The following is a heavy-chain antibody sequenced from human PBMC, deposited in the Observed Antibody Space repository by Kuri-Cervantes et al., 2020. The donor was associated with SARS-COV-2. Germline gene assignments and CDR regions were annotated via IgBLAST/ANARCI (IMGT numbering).Heavy chain of an antibody. CDR3: ARGGLYYDFWSGYYFDV. Sequence: GGSLRLSCAASGFTFSSYAMHWVRQAPGKGLEWVAVISYDGSSRYYTDSVKGRFTISRDNSKNTLYLQMNSLRAEDTAVYYCARGGLYYDFWSGYYFDVWGQGNTVNVSS. J-gene: IGHJ6*02. CDR1: GFTFSSYA. D-gene: IGHD3-3*01. V-gene: IGHV3-30*04. CDR2: ISYDGSSR.